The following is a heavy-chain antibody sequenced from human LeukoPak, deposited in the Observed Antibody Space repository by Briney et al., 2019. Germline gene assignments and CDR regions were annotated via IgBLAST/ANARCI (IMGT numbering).Heavy chain of an antibody. CDR2: IYYSGST. V-gene: IGHV4-59*08. J-gene: IGHJ4*02. CDR1: GGSISSYY. Sequence: SETLSLTCTVSGGSISSYYWSWIRQPPGKGLEWIGYIYYSGSTNYNPSLKSRVTISVDTPKNQFSLKLSSVTAADTAVYYCARAESGYDTIDYWGQGTLVTVSS. CDR3: ARAESGYDTIDY. D-gene: IGHD5-12*01.